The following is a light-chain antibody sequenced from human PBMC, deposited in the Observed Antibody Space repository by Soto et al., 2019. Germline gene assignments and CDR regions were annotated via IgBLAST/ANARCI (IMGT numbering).Light chain of an antibody. CDR1: QSLVSNY. Sequence: EIVLTQSPATLYVSPGERATLSCRASQSLVSNYLAWYQQKPGQAPRLLIYGASSRATGIPDTFSGSGSGTDFTLTISRLDPEDFAVYYCQQYDHSPFTFGPGTKVDIK. J-gene: IGKJ3*01. V-gene: IGKV3-20*01. CDR2: GAS. CDR3: QQYDHSPFT.